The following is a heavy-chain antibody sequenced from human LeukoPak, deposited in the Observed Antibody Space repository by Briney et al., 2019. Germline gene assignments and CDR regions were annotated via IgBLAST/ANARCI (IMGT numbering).Heavy chain of an antibody. V-gene: IGHV3-23*01. J-gene: IGHJ3*02. CDR1: GFAFSSCA. Sequence: PGGSLRLSCAASGFAFSSCAMSWVRQAPGKGLEWVSGISGSGGNTYYADSVKGRFTISRDNSKNTLYVQMNSLRPEDTAVYYCAKKGRGNDAFDIWGQGTVVTVSS. CDR3: AKKGRGNDAFDI. CDR2: ISGSGGNT. D-gene: IGHD3-16*01.